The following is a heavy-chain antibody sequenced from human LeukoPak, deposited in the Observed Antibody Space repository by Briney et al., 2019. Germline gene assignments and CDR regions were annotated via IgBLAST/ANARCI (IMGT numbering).Heavy chain of an antibody. CDR2: IWYDGSNK. CDR3: ARARVVTKWIDY. J-gene: IGHJ4*02. D-gene: IGHD2-21*02. CDR1: GFTFSSYG. Sequence: GGSLRLSCAASGFTFSSYGMHWVRQAPGKGLEWVAVIWYDGSNKYYADSVKGRFTISRDNAKNSLYLQMNSLRAEDTAVYYCARARVVTKWIDYWGQGTLVIVSS. V-gene: IGHV3-33*01.